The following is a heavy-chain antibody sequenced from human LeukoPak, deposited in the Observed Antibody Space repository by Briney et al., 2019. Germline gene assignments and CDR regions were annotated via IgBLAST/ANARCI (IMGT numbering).Heavy chain of an antibody. J-gene: IGHJ4*02. D-gene: IGHD3-10*01. CDR1: GYTLTELS. V-gene: IGHV1-24*01. Sequence: ASVKVSCKVSGYTLTELSMHWVRQAPGKGLEWMGGFDPEDGETIYAQKFQGRVTMTEDTSTDTAYMGLSSLRSEDTAVYYCATVSALWFGESGDFDYWGQGTLVTVSS. CDR3: ATVSALWFGESGDFDY. CDR2: FDPEDGET.